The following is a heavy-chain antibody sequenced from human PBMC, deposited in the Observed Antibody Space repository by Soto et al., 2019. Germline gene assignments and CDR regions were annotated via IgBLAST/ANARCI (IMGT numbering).Heavy chain of an antibody. CDR1: GYTLTGYY. Sequence: SVKVSCKASGYTLTGYYMHWVRQAPVQGLEWMGWINPNSGGTNYAQKFQGRVTMTRDTSISTAYMELSRLRSDDTAVYYCARDPGRELYDITGANWFDPWGQGTLVTVSS. J-gene: IGHJ5*02. CDR2: INPNSGGT. CDR3: ARDPGRELYDITGANWFDP. D-gene: IGHD3-9*01. V-gene: IGHV1-2*02.